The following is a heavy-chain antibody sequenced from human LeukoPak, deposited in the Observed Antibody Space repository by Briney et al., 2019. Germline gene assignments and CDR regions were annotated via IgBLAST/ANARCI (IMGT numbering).Heavy chain of an antibody. Sequence: GGSLRLSCAASGFTFSRYSMNWVRQAPGKGLVWVSRIKSDGSNTNYADSVKGRFTISRDNAKNTLHLQMNSLRAEDTAVYYCARGGYYGSGRYYFDSWGQGTLVTVSS. J-gene: IGHJ4*02. D-gene: IGHD3-3*01. CDR3: ARGGYYGSGRYYFDS. CDR2: IKSDGSNT. V-gene: IGHV3-74*01. CDR1: GFTFSRYS.